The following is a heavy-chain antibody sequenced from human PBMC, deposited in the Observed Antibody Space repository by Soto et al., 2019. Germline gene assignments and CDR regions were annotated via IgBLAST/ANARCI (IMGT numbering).Heavy chain of an antibody. Sequence: GASVKVSCKASGYTFTSYGISWVRQAPGQGLEWMGWISAYNGNTNYAQKPQGRVTMTTDTSTSTAYMELRSLRSDDTAVYYCARDLKQLVYNWFDPWGQGTLVTVSS. CDR3: ARDLKQLVYNWFDP. D-gene: IGHD6-6*01. V-gene: IGHV1-18*04. CDR1: GYTFTSYG. CDR2: ISAYNGNT. J-gene: IGHJ5*02.